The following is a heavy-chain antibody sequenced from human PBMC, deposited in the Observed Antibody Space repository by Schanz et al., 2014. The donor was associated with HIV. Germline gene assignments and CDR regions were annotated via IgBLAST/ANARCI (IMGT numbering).Heavy chain of an antibody. V-gene: IGHV3-23*04. CDR2: ISESGGRT. CDR1: GFNFNNYA. J-gene: IGHJ5*02. Sequence: EVQLVESGGGLVEPGGSLRLSCAASGFNFNNYAMTWVRQAPGKGLEWVSSISESGGRTYYADSVKGRFTISRDNSKNTLYLQMNSLRPEDTAVYYCAKDKSRHTYSSSSIFDPWGQGTLVTVSS. D-gene: IGHD6-13*01. CDR3: AKDKSRHTYSSSSIFDP.